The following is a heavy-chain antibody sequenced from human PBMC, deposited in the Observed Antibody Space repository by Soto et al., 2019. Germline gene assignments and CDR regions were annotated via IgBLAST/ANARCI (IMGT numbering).Heavy chain of an antibody. CDR3: ARVRMAGDFDI. D-gene: IGHD6-19*01. CDR2: INSDGSST. Sequence: GGSLRLSCAASGFTVSSNYMSWVRQAPGKGLVWVPRINSDGSSTTYADSVKGRFTISRDSAKNTLYLQMNSLRAEDTAVYYCARVRMAGDFDIWGQGTMVTVSS. CDR1: GFTVSSNY. J-gene: IGHJ3*02. V-gene: IGHV3-74*01.